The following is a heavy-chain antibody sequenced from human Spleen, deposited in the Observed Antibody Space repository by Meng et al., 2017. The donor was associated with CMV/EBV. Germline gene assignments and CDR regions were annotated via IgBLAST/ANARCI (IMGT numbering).Heavy chain of an antibody. Sequence: SVKVSCKASGGTFSSYAISWVRQAPGQGLEWMGGIIPILGIANYAQKFQGRVTITADKSTSTVYMELSSLRSEDTAVYYCASQVIAVAGGKNDYWGQGTLVTVSS. CDR1: GGTFSSYA. V-gene: IGHV1-69*10. CDR3: ASQVIAVAGGKNDY. D-gene: IGHD6-19*01. J-gene: IGHJ4*02. CDR2: IIPILGIA.